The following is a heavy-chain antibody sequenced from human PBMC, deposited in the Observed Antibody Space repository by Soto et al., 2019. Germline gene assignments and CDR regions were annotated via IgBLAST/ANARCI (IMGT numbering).Heavy chain of an antibody. Sequence: SETLSLTCTVSCGSITNYYWSWVRQPPGKGLEWIGYIYYTGSTNYSPSLKSRVTMSMDTSNSQFSLKLTSVTAADTAVYYCARLSGSGWYTAAYWGQGTLVTVSS. CDR2: IYYTGST. CDR3: ARLSGSGWYTAAY. D-gene: IGHD6-19*01. V-gene: IGHV4-59*08. J-gene: IGHJ4*02. CDR1: CGSITNYY.